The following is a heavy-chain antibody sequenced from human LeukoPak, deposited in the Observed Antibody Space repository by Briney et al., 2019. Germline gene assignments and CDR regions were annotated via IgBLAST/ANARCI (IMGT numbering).Heavy chain of an antibody. CDR2: INPNSGGT. J-gene: IGHJ4*02. V-gene: IGHV1-2*02. D-gene: IGHD2-2*01. CDR1: GYTFTSYY. CDR3: ARGVVVVPAAIPLQLWWY. Sequence: ASVKVSCKASGYTFTSYYMHWVRQAPGQGREWMGWINPNSGGTNYAQKFQGRVTMTRDTSISTAYMELSRLRSDDTAVYYCARGVVVVPAAIPLQLWWYWGQGTLVTVSS.